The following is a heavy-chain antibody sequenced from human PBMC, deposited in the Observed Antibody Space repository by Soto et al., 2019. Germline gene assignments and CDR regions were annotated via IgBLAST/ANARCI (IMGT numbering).Heavy chain of an antibody. CDR2: IIPIFGTA. Sequence: QVQLVQSGAEVKKPGSSVKVSCKASGGTFSSYAISWVRQAPGQGLEWMGGIIPIFGTANYAQKFQGRVTITADESTSTADMELSSLRAEDTAGYYCSRHVQAAGYYYGMDVWGQGTTVTVSS. D-gene: IGHD2-2*01. CDR1: GGTFSSYA. J-gene: IGHJ6*02. V-gene: IGHV1-69*12. CDR3: SRHVQAAGYYYGMDV.